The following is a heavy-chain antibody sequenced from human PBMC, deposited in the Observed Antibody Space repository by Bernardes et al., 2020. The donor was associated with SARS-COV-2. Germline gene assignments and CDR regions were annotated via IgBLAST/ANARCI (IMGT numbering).Heavy chain of an antibody. J-gene: IGHJ5*02. V-gene: IGHV4-39*01. CDR1: GDSIRINNYY. CDR3: ARHEAAPGLFDP. CDR2: IYYTGSA. Sequence: SETLSLTCTVSGDSIRINNYYWAWIRQSPGKDLDWIGNIYYTGSAYYNPSLKSRVTISVDTSRNQFSLRLTSVTAADSGVYYCARHEAAPGLFDPWGQGTLVTVSS. D-gene: IGHD6-13*01.